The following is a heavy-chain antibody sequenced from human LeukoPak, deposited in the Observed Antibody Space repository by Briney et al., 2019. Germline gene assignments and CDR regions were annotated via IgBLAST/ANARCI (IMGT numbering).Heavy chain of an antibody. D-gene: IGHD3-9*01. CDR2: ISGSGGTT. Sequence: GGSLRLSCAASGFTFSSYVMTWVRQAPGKGLEWVSGISGSGGTTHYADSVKGRFTISRDNAKNSLYLQMNSLRAEDTAVYYCARDRGVFRYFDWLANYDCWGQGTLVTVSA. CDR1: GFTFSSYV. V-gene: IGHV3-23*01. CDR3: ARDRGVFRYFDWLANYDC. J-gene: IGHJ4*02.